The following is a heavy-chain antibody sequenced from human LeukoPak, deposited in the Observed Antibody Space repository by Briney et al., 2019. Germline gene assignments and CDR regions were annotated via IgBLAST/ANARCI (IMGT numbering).Heavy chain of an antibody. CDR1: GDSINNYY. Sequence: SETLSLPCTVSGDSINNYYWSWLRQPAGKGLEGIGRNDTRGSTNYNPTLKNRVDMLIDTSKNQISLKLSSVTVADTAVYYWARGRYCSADVCSGGDAFDIWGQGTMVSVSS. CDR2: NDTRGST. D-gene: IGHD2-15*01. V-gene: IGHV4-4*07. CDR3: ARGRYCSADVCSGGDAFDI. J-gene: IGHJ3*02.